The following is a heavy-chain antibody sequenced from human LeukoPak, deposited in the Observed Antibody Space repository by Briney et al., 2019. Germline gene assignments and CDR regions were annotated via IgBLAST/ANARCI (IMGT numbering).Heavy chain of an antibody. CDR3: ARDPIIDWNYGPSPYYFDY. D-gene: IGHD1-7*01. Sequence: ASVKVSCKASGYTFTSYDINWVRQATGQGLEWMGWINPNSGGTNYAQKFQGRVTMTRDTSISTAYMELSRLRSDDTAVYYCARDPIIDWNYGPSPYYFDYWGQGTLVTVSS. V-gene: IGHV1-2*02. J-gene: IGHJ4*02. CDR1: GYTFTSYD. CDR2: INPNSGGT.